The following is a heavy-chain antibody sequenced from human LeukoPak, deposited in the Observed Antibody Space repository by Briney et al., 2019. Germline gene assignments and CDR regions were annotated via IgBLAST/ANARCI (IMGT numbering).Heavy chain of an antibody. V-gene: IGHV4-34*01. Sequence: SETLSLTCAVYGGPFSDYYWSWIRQPPGKGLEWIGEISHSGSTNYNPSLKSRVTISVDTSKNQFSLKLSSVTAADTAVYYCARATFNTGYSSSWYPHLDYWGQGTLVTVSS. CDR3: ARATFNTGYSSSWYPHLDY. CDR1: GGPFSDYY. D-gene: IGHD6-13*01. CDR2: ISHSGST. J-gene: IGHJ4*02.